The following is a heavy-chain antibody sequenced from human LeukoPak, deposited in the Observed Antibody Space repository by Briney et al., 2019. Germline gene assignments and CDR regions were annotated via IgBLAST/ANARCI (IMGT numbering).Heavy chain of an antibody. Sequence: GASVKVSCKASGYTFTGYYMHWVRQAPGQGLEWMGGINPNSGGTNYAQKFQGRVTMTRDTSISTAYMELSRLRSDDTAVYYCARDGITMVRGVIITSHFDYWGQGTLVTVSS. D-gene: IGHD3-10*01. J-gene: IGHJ4*02. CDR3: ARDGITMVRGVIITSHFDY. CDR2: INPNSGGT. CDR1: GYTFTGYY. V-gene: IGHV1-2*02.